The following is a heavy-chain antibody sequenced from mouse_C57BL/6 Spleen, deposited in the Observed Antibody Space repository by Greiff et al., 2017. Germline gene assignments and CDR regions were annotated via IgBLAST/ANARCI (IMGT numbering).Heavy chain of an antibody. V-gene: IGHV5-16*01. J-gene: IGHJ1*03. CDR1: GFTFSDYY. Sequence: EVKLVESEGGLVQPGSSMKLSCTASGFTFSDYYMAWVRQVPEKGLEWVANINYDGSSTYYLDSLKSRFIISRDNAKNILYLQMSSLKSEDTATYYCAREEAASRYFDVWGTGTTVTVSS. CDR2: INYDGSST. D-gene: IGHD3-2*02. CDR3: AREEAASRYFDV.